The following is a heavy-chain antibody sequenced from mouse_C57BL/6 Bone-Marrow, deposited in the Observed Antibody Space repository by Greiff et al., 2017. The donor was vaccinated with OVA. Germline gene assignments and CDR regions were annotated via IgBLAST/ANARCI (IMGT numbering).Heavy chain of an antibody. CDR1: GYTFTSYW. D-gene: IGHD2-5*01. CDR3: ARTYYSNYDWFAY. CDR2: IDPSDSYT. J-gene: IGHJ3*01. Sequence: VQLQQPGPELVKPGASVKLSCKASGYTFTSYWMHWVKQRPGQGLEWIGEIDPSDSYTNYNQKFKGKATLTVDTSSSTAYMQLSSLTSEDSAVYYCARTYYSNYDWFAYWGQGTLVTVSA. V-gene: IGHV1-69*02.